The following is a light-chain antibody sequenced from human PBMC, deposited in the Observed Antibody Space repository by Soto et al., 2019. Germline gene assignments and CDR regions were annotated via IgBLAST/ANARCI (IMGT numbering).Light chain of an antibody. CDR3: QQYGSSPLT. CDR1: QSVTRTY. V-gene: IGKV3-20*01. J-gene: IGKJ1*01. CDR2: GAS. Sequence: EIVLTQSPGTLSLSPGERAALSCRASQSVTRTYLAWYQQRPGHAPRLLIYGASSRATGIPDRFSGSGSGTDFSLTISRLEPEDFAVYYCQQYGSSPLTFGQGTKVEIK.